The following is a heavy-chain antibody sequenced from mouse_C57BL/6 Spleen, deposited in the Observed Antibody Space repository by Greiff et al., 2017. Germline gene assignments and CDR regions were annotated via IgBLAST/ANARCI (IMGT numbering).Heavy chain of an antibody. CDR1: GYAFSSSW. D-gene: IGHD2-1*01. Sequence: QVQLQQSGPELVKPGASVKIYCKASGYAFSSSWMNWVKQRPGKGLEWIGRIYPGDGDTNYNGKFKGKATLTADKSSSTAYMQLSSLTSEDSAVYFCAEGNYVKYAMDYWGQGTSVTVSS. CDR3: AEGNYVKYAMDY. J-gene: IGHJ4*01. CDR2: IYPGDGDT. V-gene: IGHV1-82*01.